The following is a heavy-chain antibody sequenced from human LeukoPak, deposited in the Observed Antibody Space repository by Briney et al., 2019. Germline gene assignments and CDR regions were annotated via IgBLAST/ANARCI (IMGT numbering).Heavy chain of an antibody. Sequence: PGGSLRLSCAASGFTFSTYGMHWVRQAPGKGLEWVAVISYDGSNKYYADSVKGRFTISRGNSKNTLYLQMNSLRAEDTAVYYCASQIAVAVWGKGTTVTVSS. J-gene: IGHJ6*04. CDR3: ASQIAVAV. CDR1: GFTFSTYG. V-gene: IGHV3-30*03. CDR2: ISYDGSNK. D-gene: IGHD6-13*01.